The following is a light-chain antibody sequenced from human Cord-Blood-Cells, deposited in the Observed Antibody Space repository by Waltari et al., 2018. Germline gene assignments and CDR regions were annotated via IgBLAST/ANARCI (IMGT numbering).Light chain of an antibody. Sequence: DLQLTQSQSSLSPSVGHRATITCRASQSLGSYLNWYQQKPGKAPKLLSYPASSWQSGVPSRFSGSGSGADFTLTISSLQPEDFATYDGQPRYSTTWTFGQATKVAIK. J-gene: IGKJ1*01. V-gene: IGKV1-39*01. CDR3: QPRYSTTWT. CDR2: PAS. CDR1: QSLGSY.